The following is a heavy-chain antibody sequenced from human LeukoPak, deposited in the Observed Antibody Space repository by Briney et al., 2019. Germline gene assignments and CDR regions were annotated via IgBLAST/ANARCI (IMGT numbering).Heavy chain of an antibody. CDR3: AKRDVLLWFGEQHDYYYYGMDV. CDR2: ISGSGGST. CDR1: GFTFSSYA. J-gene: IGHJ6*02. Sequence: GGSLRLSCAASGFTFSSYAMSWVRQAPGKGLEWVSAISGSGGSTYYADSAKGRFTISRDNSKNTLYLQMNSLRAEDTAVYYCAKRDVLLWFGEQHDYYYYGMDVWGQGTTVTVSS. V-gene: IGHV3-23*01. D-gene: IGHD3-10*01.